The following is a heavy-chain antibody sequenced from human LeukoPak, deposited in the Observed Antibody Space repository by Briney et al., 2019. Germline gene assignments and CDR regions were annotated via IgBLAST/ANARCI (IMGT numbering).Heavy chain of an antibody. CDR1: GYTFTSYG. Sequence: ASVKVSCKASGYTFTSYGISWVRQAPGQGLEWMGWISAYNGNTNYAQKLQGRVTMATDTSTSTAYMELRSLRSDDTAVYCCARDFGYSGSYLADYYYYYGMDVWGQGTTVTVSS. CDR3: ARDFGYSGSYLADYYYYYGMDV. D-gene: IGHD1-26*01. CDR2: ISAYNGNT. J-gene: IGHJ6*02. V-gene: IGHV1-18*01.